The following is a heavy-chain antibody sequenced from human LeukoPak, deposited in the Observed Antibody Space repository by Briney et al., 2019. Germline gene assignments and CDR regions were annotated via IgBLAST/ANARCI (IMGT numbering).Heavy chain of an antibody. J-gene: IGHJ4*02. Sequence: GGSLRLSCAASGFTFSSYSMNWVRQAPGKGLEWVSSISSSSSYIYYADSGKGRFTISRDNAKNSLYLQMNSLRAEDTAVYYCARVNDILTGYPVDYFDYWGQGTLVTVSS. CDR2: ISSSSSYI. CDR3: ARVNDILTGYPVDYFDY. CDR1: GFTFSSYS. D-gene: IGHD3-9*01. V-gene: IGHV3-21*01.